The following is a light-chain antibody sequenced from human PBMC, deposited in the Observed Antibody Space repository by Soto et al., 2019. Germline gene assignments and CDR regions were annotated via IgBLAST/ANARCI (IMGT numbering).Light chain of an antibody. CDR1: SSDVGGYNF. CDR3: SSYSASTLVV. Sequence: QSALTQPASVSGSPGQSIAISCTGTSSDVGGYNFVSWYQQHPGKAPKLMIYDVNIRPSGVSDRFSGSKSGNTASLTISGLQAEDEADYYCSSYSASTLVVFGGRTKLTVL. CDR2: DVN. J-gene: IGLJ2*01. V-gene: IGLV2-14*03.